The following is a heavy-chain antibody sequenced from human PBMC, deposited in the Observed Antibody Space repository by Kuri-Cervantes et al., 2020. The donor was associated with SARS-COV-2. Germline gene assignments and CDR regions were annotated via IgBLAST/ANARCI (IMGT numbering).Heavy chain of an antibody. J-gene: IGHJ4*02. CDR1: GFTFSSYA. CDR3: TTLIDY. Sequence: GESLKISCAASGFTFSSYAMSWVRQGSGKGLEWVGRVRGKANNYATAYAASVKGRFTISRDDSKNMAYLQMNSLKTEDTAVYYCTTLIDYWGQGALVTVSS. V-gene: IGHV3-73*01. CDR2: VRGKANNYAT.